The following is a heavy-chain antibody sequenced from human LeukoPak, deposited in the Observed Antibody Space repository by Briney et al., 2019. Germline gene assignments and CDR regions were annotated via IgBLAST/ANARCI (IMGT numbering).Heavy chain of an antibody. D-gene: IGHD3-10*01. CDR1: GGSISDYS. CDR2: IYYNGST. J-gene: IGHJ6*03. CDR3: ARDRYYGSGYYMDV. Sequence: PSETLSLTCSVSGGSISDYSWNWIRQPPGKGLEWIGSIYYNGSTNYNPSLKSRVSISVDTSKNQFSLKVSSVTAADTAVYYCARDRYYGSGYYMDVWGKGTTVTISS. V-gene: IGHV4-59*01.